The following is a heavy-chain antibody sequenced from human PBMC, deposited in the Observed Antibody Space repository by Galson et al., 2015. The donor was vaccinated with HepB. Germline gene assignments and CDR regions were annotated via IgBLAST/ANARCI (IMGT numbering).Heavy chain of an antibody. CDR3: VKNGDMVATIFAY. CDR1: GFTFSRFA. J-gene: IGHJ4*02. CDR2: ISISSTTI. D-gene: IGHD5-12*01. V-gene: IGHV3-48*02. Sequence: SLRLSCAASGFTFSRFAMNWVRQAPGKGLEWVSYISISSTTICYADSVKGRFTISRDNAKNLVFLQMNSLRDEDTALYYCVKNGDMVATIFAYWGQGALVTVSS.